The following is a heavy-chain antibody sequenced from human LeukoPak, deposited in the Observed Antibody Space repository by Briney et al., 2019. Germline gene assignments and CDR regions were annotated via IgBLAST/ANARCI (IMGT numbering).Heavy chain of an antibody. CDR3: ARLQYYYDSSGLPPDY. CDR1: GYSFTSYC. CDR2: IYPGDSDT. D-gene: IGHD3-22*01. J-gene: IGHJ4*02. Sequence: GESLKISCKGSGYSFTSYCIGWVRQMPGKGLGWMGIIYPGDSDTRYSTSFQGQVTISADKSISTAYLQWSSLKASDTAMYYCARLQYYYDSSGLPPDYWGQGTLVTVSS. V-gene: IGHV5-51*01.